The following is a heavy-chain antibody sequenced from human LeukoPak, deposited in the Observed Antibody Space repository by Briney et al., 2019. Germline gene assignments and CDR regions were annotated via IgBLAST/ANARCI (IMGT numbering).Heavy chain of an antibody. V-gene: IGHV2-70*01. Sequence: SGPALVKPTQTLTLTCTFSGFSLSTSGMCVSWIRQPPGKSLEWLSHIYWDDDKYYSTSLKTRLTISKDTSKNQVVLTMTNMDPVDTATYYCARQNYDILTGYYDDYWGQGTLVTVSS. CDR3: ARQNYDILTGYYDDY. D-gene: IGHD3-9*01. CDR2: IYWDDDK. CDR1: GFSLSTSGMC. J-gene: IGHJ4*02.